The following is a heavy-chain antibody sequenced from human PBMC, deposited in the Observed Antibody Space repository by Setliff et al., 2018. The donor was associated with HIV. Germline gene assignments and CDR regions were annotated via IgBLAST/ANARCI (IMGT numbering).Heavy chain of an antibody. Sequence: GGSLRLSCTASGFTFGDSAMSWVRQAPGKGLEWVGFIRSKAYGGTTEYAASVKGRFTISRDDSKSIAYLQINSLKTEDTAVYYCTRDKGYAFDIWGQGTMVTVS. CDR1: GFTFGDSA. CDR2: IRSKAYGGTT. CDR3: TRDKGYAFDI. D-gene: IGHD5-18*01. V-gene: IGHV3-49*04. J-gene: IGHJ3*02.